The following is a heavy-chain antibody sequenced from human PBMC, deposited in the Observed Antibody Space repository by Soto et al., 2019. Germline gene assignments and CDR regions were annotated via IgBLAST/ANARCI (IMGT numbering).Heavy chain of an antibody. Sequence: TVSGGSISSYYWSWIRQPPGKGLEWIGYIYYSGSTNYNPSLKSRVTISVDTSKNQFSLKLSSVTAADTAVYYCARLNTYYDYIWGSYRPETRAEYFQHWGQGTLVTVSS. V-gene: IGHV4-59*08. CDR1: GGSISSYY. CDR2: IYYSGST. J-gene: IGHJ1*01. CDR3: ARLNTYYDYIWGSYRPETRAEYFQH. D-gene: IGHD3-16*02.